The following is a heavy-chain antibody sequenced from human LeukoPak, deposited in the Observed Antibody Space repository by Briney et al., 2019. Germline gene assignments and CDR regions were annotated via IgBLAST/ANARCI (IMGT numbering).Heavy chain of an antibody. Sequence: GGSLRLSCAASGFTFNNAWLSWIRQAPGKGLEWVSVISGSGGSTYYADSVKGRFTISRDNAKNSLYLQMNSLRAEDTAVYYCAELGITMIGGVWGKGTTVTISS. CDR1: GFTFNNAW. CDR3: AELGITMIGGV. CDR2: ISGSGGST. V-gene: IGHV3-23*01. J-gene: IGHJ6*04. D-gene: IGHD3-10*02.